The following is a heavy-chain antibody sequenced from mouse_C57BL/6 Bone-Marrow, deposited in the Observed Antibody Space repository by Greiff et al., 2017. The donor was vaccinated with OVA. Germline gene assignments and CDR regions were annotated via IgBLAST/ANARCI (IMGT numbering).Heavy chain of an antibody. CDR2: INPYNGGT. Sequence: EVMLVESGPVLAKPGASVKMSCKASGYTFTDYYMNWVKQSHGKSLEWIGVINPYNGGTSYNQKFKGKATLTVDKSSSTAYMELISLPSEDSAVYYCGRDGGYPLFDYWGQGTTLTVSS. D-gene: IGHD2-3*01. J-gene: IGHJ2*01. CDR1: GYTFTDYY. V-gene: IGHV1-19*01. CDR3: GRDGGYPLFDY.